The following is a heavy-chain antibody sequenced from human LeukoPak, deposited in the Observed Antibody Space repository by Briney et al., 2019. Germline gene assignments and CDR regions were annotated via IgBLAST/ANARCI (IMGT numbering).Heavy chain of an antibody. V-gene: IGHV3-13*01. J-gene: IGHJ6*03. Sequence: GGSLRLSCAASGFTFSSYDMHWVRQATGKGLEWVSGIGPAGDTYYSGSVKSRFTISRENAKNSLYLQMNSLRAGDTAVYYCARVAYYYYYMDVWGKGTTVTVSS. CDR2: IGPAGDT. CDR3: ARVAYYYYYMDV. CDR1: GFTFSSYD.